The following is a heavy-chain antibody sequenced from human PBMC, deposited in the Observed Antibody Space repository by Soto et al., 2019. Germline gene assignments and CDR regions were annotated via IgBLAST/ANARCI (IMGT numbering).Heavy chain of an antibody. Sequence: PSETLSLTCTVSGGSISSYYWSWIRQPPGKGLEWIGYINYSGSTNYNPSLKSRVTISVDTSKNQFSLKLSSVTAADTAVYYCARESRSWYGSIWDYWGQGTLVTVSS. CDR2: INYSGST. CDR1: GGSISSYY. CDR3: ARESRSWYGSIWDY. V-gene: IGHV4-59*12. J-gene: IGHJ4*02. D-gene: IGHD6-13*01.